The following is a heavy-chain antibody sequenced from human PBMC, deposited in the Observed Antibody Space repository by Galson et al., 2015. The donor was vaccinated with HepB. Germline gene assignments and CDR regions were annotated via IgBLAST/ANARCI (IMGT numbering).Heavy chain of an antibody. CDR3: VRHQLWALDY. Sequence: QSGAEVKKPGESLKISCKASGYSFNTFWIGWVRQMPGKDPEFMGIIFPADSKTIYSPAFQGQVTISVDKSITTAYLEWITLKASDAAMYYCVRHQLWALDYWGQGTLVTVSS. J-gene: IGHJ4*02. D-gene: IGHD2-21*01. CDR1: GYSFNTFW. V-gene: IGHV5-51*01. CDR2: IFPADSKT.